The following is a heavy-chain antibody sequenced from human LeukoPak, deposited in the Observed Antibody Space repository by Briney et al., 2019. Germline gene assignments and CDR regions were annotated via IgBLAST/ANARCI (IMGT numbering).Heavy chain of an antibody. D-gene: IGHD3-10*01. Sequence: PGGSLRLSCAASAFTFSNAWMSWVRQAPGKGLEWVGRIKSKTDGGTTDYAAPVKGRFTISRDDSKNTLYLQMNSLKTENTAVCYCSTGITMVRGVIHLIDYWGQGTLVTVSS. CDR2: IKSKTDGGTT. CDR3: STGITMVRGVIHLIDY. CDR1: AFTFSNAW. V-gene: IGHV3-15*01. J-gene: IGHJ4*02.